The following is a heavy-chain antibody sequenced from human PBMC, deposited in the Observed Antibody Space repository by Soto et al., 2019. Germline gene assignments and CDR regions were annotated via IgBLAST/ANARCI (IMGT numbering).Heavy chain of an antibody. D-gene: IGHD6-13*01. J-gene: IGHJ5*02. CDR2: SYTSGST. CDR3: ARRSHKENWFDP. CDR1: NGSLSNSY. V-gene: IGHV4-4*07. Sequence: QVQLQESGPGLVKPSETLSLSCTVSNGSLSNSYWNWIRQPAGKRLEWIGRSYTSGSTTYNPSLRRRVTMSVATSKNQCSLKLNSVTAADTAVYYCARRSHKENWFDPWGQGTLVTVSS.